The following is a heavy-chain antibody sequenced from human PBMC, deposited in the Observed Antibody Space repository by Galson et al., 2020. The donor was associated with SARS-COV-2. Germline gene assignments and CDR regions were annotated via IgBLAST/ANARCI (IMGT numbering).Heavy chain of an antibody. Sequence: ETLSLTCTVSGGSISSYYWSWIRQPPGKGLEWIGHIYYSGSTSYNPSLMSRVTISLDTSKNQFSLKLSSVTAADTAVYYCARSSPPYDSSGYYLNWGQGTLVTVSS. CDR2: IYYSGST. D-gene: IGHD3-22*01. CDR3: ARSSPPYDSSGYYLN. J-gene: IGHJ4*02. V-gene: IGHV4-59*01. CDR1: GGSISSYY.